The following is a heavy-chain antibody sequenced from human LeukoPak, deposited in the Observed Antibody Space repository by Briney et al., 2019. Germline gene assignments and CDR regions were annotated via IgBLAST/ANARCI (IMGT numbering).Heavy chain of an antibody. CDR1: GGSIDSSSYH. CDR3: ARIPVRGPPARKYYFDY. D-gene: IGHD1-14*01. CDR2: ISYSGST. J-gene: IGHJ4*02. V-gene: IGHV4-39*01. Sequence: SETLSLTCTVSGGSIDSSSYHWGWIRQPPGKGLECIGSISYSGSTYYNPSLKSRVTISVDTSKNQFSLKLSSVTAADTAVYYCARIPVRGPPARKYYFDYWGQGTLVTVSS.